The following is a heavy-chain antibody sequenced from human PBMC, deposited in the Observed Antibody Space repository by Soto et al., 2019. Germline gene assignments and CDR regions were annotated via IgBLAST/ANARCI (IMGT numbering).Heavy chain of an antibody. CDR2: INSVATIT. J-gene: IGHJ4*02. CDR3: AKGAPELGPGNNVDY. V-gene: IGHV3-74*01. CDR1: GFTFSNFW. D-gene: IGHD1-1*01. Sequence: EVQLVESGGGLVQPGGSLRLSCAASGFTFSNFWMHWVRQPPGKGLVWVSRINSVATITDYVDSVTGPFTVSRDNDKNTLSLQLTSVRAEDTALYFCAKGAPELGPGNNVDYWGQGSLVIVSS.